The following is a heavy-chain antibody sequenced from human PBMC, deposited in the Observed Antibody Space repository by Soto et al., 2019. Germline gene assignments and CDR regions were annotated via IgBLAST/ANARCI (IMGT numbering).Heavy chain of an antibody. Sequence: GASVKVSCKASGGTFSSYAISWVRQAPGQGLEWMGGIIPIFGTANYAQKFQGRVTITADESTSTAYMELSSLRFEDTAVYYCAREAGPPPHGMDVWGQGTTVTVSS. CDR1: GGTFSSYA. V-gene: IGHV1-69*13. D-gene: IGHD6-19*01. CDR2: IIPIFGTA. J-gene: IGHJ6*02. CDR3: AREAGPPPHGMDV.